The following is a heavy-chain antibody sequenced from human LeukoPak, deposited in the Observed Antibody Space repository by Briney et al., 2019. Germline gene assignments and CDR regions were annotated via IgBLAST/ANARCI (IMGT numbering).Heavy chain of an antibody. CDR2: IRFDG. Sequence: GGSLRLSCAASGFTFSSYSMNWVRQAPGKGLEWVAFIRFDGSDLNYADGIDQAYADSVKGRFTISRDNSKNTLYLQMNSLRAEDTAVYYCARARHSSSWYTMRGYSDYWGQGTLVTVSS. CDR1: GFTFSSYS. V-gene: IGHV3-30*02. D-gene: IGHD6-13*01. J-gene: IGHJ4*02. CDR3: ARARHSSSWYTMRGYSDY.